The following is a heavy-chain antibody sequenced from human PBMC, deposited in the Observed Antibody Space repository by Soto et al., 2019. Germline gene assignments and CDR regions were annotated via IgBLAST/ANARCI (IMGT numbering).Heavy chain of an antibody. Sequence: QIQLVQSATEVKKPGASVKVSCKTSGYTFSSYGVSWVRQAPGQGLEWMGWISGYNDNTNYAQKFQGRVTLTTDTSTRTPYMEQRSLRSDDTAIYYCAREGYYYGSGTYAPPRYYGMDVWGQGTTVIVSS. V-gene: IGHV1-18*01. CDR3: AREGYYYGSGTYAPPRYYGMDV. D-gene: IGHD3-10*01. CDR2: ISGYNDNT. J-gene: IGHJ6*02. CDR1: GYTFSSYG.